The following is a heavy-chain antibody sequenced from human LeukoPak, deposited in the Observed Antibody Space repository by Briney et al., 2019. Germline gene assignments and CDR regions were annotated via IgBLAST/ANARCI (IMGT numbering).Heavy chain of an antibody. CDR3: AKMGGYSSTWYFDT. V-gene: IGHV3-23*01. CDR2: ISGSGGST. J-gene: IGHJ4*02. D-gene: IGHD6-13*01. Sequence: GGSLRLSCAASGSTFSNYTMSWVRQAPGKGLEWVSAISGSGGSTDYADSVKGRFTISRDNSKNTLDLQMNSLRAEDTAVYYCAKMGGYSSTWYFDTWGQGTLVTVSS. CDR1: GSTFSNYT.